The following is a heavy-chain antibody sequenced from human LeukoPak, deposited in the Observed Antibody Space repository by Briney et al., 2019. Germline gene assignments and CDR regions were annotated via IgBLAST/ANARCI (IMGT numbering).Heavy chain of an antibody. CDR3: ARAVGDTAMVSFDY. CDR1: GYTFTGYY. J-gene: IGHJ4*02. Sequence: ASVKVSCKASGYTFTGYYMHWVRQAPGQGLEWMGWINPSGSSTSYAQKFQGRVTMTRDMSTSTVYMELSSLRSEDTVVYYCARAVGDTAMVSFDYWGQGTLVTVSS. V-gene: IGHV1-46*01. CDR2: INPSGSST. D-gene: IGHD5-18*01.